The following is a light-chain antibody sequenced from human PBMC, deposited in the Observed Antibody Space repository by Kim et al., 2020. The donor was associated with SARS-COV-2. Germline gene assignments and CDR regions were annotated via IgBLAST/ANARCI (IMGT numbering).Light chain of an antibody. Sequence: SYELTQPPSVSVSPVQTASISCSGDKLGDKYACWYQQRPGQSPVLVIYEDTRRPSGIPERFSASTSGNTATLTISGTQAMDEADYYCQAWDSTTVIFGGGTQLTVL. CDR2: EDT. CDR3: QAWDSTTVI. CDR1: KLGDKY. J-gene: IGLJ2*01. V-gene: IGLV3-1*01.